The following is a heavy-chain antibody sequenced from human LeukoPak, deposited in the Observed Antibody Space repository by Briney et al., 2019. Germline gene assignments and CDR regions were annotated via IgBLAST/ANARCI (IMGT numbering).Heavy chain of an antibody. D-gene: IGHD6-19*01. CDR3: ARTPGIAVAAYFDY. J-gene: IGHJ4*02. CDR2: IYTSGST. Sequence: SETLSLTCTVSGGSISSYYWSWIRQPPGKGLEWIGYIYTSGSTHYNPSLKSRVTISVDTSKNQFSLKLSSVTAADTAVYYCARTPGIAVAAYFDYWGQGTLVTVSS. V-gene: IGHV4-4*09. CDR1: GGSISSYY.